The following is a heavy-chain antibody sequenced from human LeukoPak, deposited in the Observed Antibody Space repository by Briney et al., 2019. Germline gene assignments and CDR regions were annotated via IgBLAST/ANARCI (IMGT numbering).Heavy chain of an antibody. V-gene: IGHV3-74*01. CDR2: INSDGSST. CDR3: ARDGAEFYNWFDP. CDR1: GFSFSNYW. D-gene: IGHD4/OR15-4a*01. J-gene: IGHJ5*02. Sequence: GGSLRLSCAASGFSFSNYWMHWVRQAPGKGLVWVSRINSDGSSTTYADSVKGRFTISRDNAKNTLYLQMNSLRAEDTAVYYCARDGAEFYNWFDPWGQGTLVTVSS.